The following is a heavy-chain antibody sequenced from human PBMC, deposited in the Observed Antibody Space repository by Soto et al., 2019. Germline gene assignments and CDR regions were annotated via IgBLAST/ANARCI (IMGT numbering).Heavy chain of an antibody. D-gene: IGHD3-10*01. J-gene: IGHJ4*02. CDR2: IYHSGST. CDR1: GGSISSYY. CDR3: ARGRKGFGELFLDY. V-gene: IGHV4-59*01. Sequence: SETLSLTCTVSGGSISSYYWSWIRQPPGKGLEWIGYIYHSGSTNYNPSLKSRVTISADTSKNQFSLKLSSVTAADTAVYYCARGRKGFGELFLDYWGQGTLVTVSS.